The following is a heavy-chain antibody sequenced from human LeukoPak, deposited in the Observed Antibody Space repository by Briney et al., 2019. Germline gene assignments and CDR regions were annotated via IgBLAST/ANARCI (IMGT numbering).Heavy chain of an antibody. J-gene: IGHJ4*02. Sequence: SVKVSCKASGGTFSSYAISSVRQAPGQGVEWMGGIIPIFGTANYAQKFQGRVTITADKSTSTAYMELSSLRSEDTAVYYCARSNTDWYFDYWGQGTLVTVSS. CDR3: ARSNTDWYFDY. CDR2: IIPIFGTA. CDR1: GGTFSSYA. V-gene: IGHV1-69*06. D-gene: IGHD3/OR15-3a*01.